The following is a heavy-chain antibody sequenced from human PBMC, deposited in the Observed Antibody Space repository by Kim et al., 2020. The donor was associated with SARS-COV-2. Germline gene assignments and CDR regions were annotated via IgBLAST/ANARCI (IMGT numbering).Heavy chain of an antibody. Sequence: GGSLRLSCAASGFPFSSYTMNWVRQAPGKGLEWVSSISSSSNYIYYADSVKGRFTISRDNAKNSLFLQMNSLRAEDTAVYYCARDVASLVASGYYVFDCWGQGTLVTVSS. J-gene: IGHJ4*02. CDR1: GFPFSSYT. CDR3: ARDVASLVASGYYVFDC. D-gene: IGHD3-22*01. V-gene: IGHV3-21*01. CDR2: ISSSSNYI.